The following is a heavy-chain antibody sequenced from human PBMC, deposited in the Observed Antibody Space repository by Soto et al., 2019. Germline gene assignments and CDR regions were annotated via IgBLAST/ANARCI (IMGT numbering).Heavy chain of an antibody. D-gene: IGHD6-13*01. CDR1: GGSISSYY. J-gene: IGHJ3*02. Sequence: PLETLSLTCTASGGSISSYYWSWIRQPPGKGLEWIGYIYYSGSTNYNPSLKSRVTISVDTSKNQFSLKLSSVTAADTAVYYCARDIAAAGTGAFDIWGQGTMVTVSS. CDR3: ARDIAAAGTGAFDI. CDR2: IYYSGST. V-gene: IGHV4-59*01.